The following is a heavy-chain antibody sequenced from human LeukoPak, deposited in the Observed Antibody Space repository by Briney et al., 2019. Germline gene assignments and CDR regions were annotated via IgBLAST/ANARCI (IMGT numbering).Heavy chain of an antibody. Sequence: ASVKVSCKVSGYSLSEISVHWIRQVPGRGLEWMGSFETEDGEPLYAQKFQGRVTMTEDTSTDTAYMELSSLRSEDTAMYYCASGNEVTLDGFAIWGQGTMVTVSS. D-gene: IGHD2-15*01. CDR2: FETEDGEP. J-gene: IGHJ3*02. CDR1: GYSLSEIS. CDR3: ASGNEVTLDGFAI. V-gene: IGHV1-24*01.